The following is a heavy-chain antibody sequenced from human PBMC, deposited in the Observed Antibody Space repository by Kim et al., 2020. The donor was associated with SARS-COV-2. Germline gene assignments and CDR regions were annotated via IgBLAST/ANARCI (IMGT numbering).Heavy chain of an antibody. CDR3: ARLQVPYYYDSSGYWFDP. CDR1: GGSISSYY. D-gene: IGHD3-22*01. Sequence: SETLSLTCTVYGGSISSYYWSWIRQPPGKGLEWIGYIYYSGSTNYNPSLKSRVTISVDTSKNQFSLKLSSVTAADTAVYYCARLQVPYYYDSSGYWFDPWGQGTLVTVSS. V-gene: IGHV4-59*13. CDR2: IYYSGST. J-gene: IGHJ5*02.